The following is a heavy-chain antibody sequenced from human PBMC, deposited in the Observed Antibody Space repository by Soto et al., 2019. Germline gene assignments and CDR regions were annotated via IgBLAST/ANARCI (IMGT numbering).Heavy chain of an antibody. CDR3: ARVKGSITMVRGGPTAFDY. J-gene: IGHJ4*02. Sequence: KASETLSLTCAVSGYSISSGYYWGWIRQPPGKGLEWIGSIYHSGSTYYNPSLKSRVTISVDTSKNQFSLKLSSVTAADTAVYYCARVKGSITMVRGGPTAFDYGGQGTLLTVSS. D-gene: IGHD3-10*01. CDR2: IYHSGST. CDR1: GYSISSGYY. V-gene: IGHV4-38-2*01.